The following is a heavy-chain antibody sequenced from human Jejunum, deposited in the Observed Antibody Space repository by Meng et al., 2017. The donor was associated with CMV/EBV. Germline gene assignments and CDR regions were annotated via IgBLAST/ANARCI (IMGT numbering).Heavy chain of an antibody. Sequence: SITSYYWSWIRQPPGKGLEWIGFVHHSGSTNYNPSLKSRLTMSVETSKNQFSLTLSSVTAADTAVYYCAKDSYSHGSGSYNWFDPWGQGTLVTVSS. D-gene: IGHD3-10*01. CDR1: SITSYY. CDR2: VHHSGST. V-gene: IGHV4-59*01. J-gene: IGHJ5*02. CDR3: AKDSYSHGSGSYNWFDP.